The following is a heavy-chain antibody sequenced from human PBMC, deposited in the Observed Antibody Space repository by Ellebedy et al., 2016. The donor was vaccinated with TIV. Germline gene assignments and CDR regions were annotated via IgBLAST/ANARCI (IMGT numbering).Heavy chain of an antibody. CDR3: ASRPSGSYYYFDY. V-gene: IGHV3-53*01. D-gene: IGHD1-26*01. J-gene: IGHJ4*02. CDR1: GFTVSSNY. Sequence: GGSLRLSCAASGFTVSSNYMSWVRQAPGKGLEWVSIVYSGGSTYYADSVEGRFTISRDNSKNTLYLQMNSLRAEDTAVYYCASRPSGSYYYFDYWGQGTLVTVSS. CDR2: VYSGGST.